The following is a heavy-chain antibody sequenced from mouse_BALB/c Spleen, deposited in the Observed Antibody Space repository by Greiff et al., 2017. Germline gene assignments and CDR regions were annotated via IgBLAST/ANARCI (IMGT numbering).Heavy chain of an antibody. J-gene: IGHJ3*01. CDR1: GFAFSSYD. Sequence: EVMLVESGGGLVKPGGSLKLSCAASGFAFSSYDMSWVRQTPEKRLEWVAYISSGGGSTYYPDTVKGRFTISRDNAKNTLYLQMSSLKSEDTAMYYCARQRTHYYGYWFAYWGQGTLVTVSA. D-gene: IGHD1-2*01. V-gene: IGHV5-12-1*01. CDR3: ARQRTHYYGYWFAY. CDR2: ISSGGGST.